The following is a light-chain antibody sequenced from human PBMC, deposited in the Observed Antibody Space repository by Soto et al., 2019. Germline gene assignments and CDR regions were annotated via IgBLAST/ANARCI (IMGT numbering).Light chain of an antibody. Sequence: QSALTQPASVSGSPGQSITISCTGTSSDVGSYNLVSWYQQHPGKAPKLLIYDGSKRPSGVSNRFSESKSGNTASLTISGLQAEDEADYYCCSYVGNSAWVFGSGTKVPV. CDR3: CSYVGNSAWV. CDR1: SSDVGSYNL. V-gene: IGLV2-23*01. CDR2: DGS. J-gene: IGLJ1*01.